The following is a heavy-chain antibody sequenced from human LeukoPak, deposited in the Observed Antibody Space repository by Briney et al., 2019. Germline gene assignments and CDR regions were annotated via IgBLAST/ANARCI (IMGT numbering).Heavy chain of an antibody. CDR3: SREASEAFDI. CDR1: GFIFSNYG. Sequence: GGSLRLSCAASGFIFSNYGMHWVRQAPGKGLEWVAVIRYDGNLQYHADSVKGRFTVSKDNFKDTLYLHMNGLRPEDSGVYYCSREASEAFDIWGQGSMVTVS. CDR2: IRYDGNLQ. J-gene: IGHJ3*02. V-gene: IGHV3-30*02.